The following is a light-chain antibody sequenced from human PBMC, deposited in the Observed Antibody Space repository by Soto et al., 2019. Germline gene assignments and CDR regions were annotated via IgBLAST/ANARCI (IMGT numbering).Light chain of an antibody. J-gene: IGLJ1*01. CDR1: TSDVGGYNL. V-gene: IGLV2-23*02. Sequence: QSVLTHPASVSGSPGQSITISCSGATSDVGGYNLVSWYQQHPDKAPKPLIYEVSQRPSGVSSRFSGSKSGNTATLTISGVQPEDEADYFCCSYATSSVVFGTGTKVTVL. CDR2: EVS. CDR3: CSYATSSVV.